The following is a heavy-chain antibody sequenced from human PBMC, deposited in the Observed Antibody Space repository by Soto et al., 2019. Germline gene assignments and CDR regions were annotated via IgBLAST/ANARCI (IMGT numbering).Heavy chain of an antibody. D-gene: IGHD2-2*01. V-gene: IGHV4-59*12. CDR1: GGSISSYY. CDR2: IYYSGST. J-gene: IGHJ6*03. Sequence: SDTLSLTCTVSGGSISSYYWSWIRQPPGKGLEWIGYIYYSGSTNYNPSLKSRVTISVDTSKNQFSLKLSSVTAADTAVYYCAKTRGAGYCSSTSCSRKYYYYYMDVWGKGTTVTVSS. CDR3: AKTRGAGYCSSTSCSRKYYYYYMDV.